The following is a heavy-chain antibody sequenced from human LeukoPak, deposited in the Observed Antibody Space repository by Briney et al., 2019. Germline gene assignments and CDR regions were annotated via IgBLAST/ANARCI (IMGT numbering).Heavy chain of an antibody. CDR2: IKTDGSTT. J-gene: IGHJ4*02. Sequence: GGSLRLSCAASGFTFTDYWMHWVRQAPGKGLGGVSGIKTDGSTTTSADSVKGRFTISRDNAKNTLSLQMNSLRVEDTAVYFCVRGGYAWSWGQGTLVTVSS. CDR1: GFTFTDYW. D-gene: IGHD3-16*01. CDR3: VRGGYAWS. V-gene: IGHV3-74*01.